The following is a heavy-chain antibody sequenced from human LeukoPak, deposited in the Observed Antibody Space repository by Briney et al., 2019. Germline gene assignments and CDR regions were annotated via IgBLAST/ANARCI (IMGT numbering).Heavy chain of an antibody. Sequence: PSETLSLTCTVSGGSISSGSYYWSWIRQPAGKGLEWIGRIYTSGSTNYNPSLKSRVTISVDTSKNQFSLKLSSVTAADTAVYYCARDPRLYYFDYWGQGTLVTVSS. V-gene: IGHV4-61*02. CDR2: IYTSGST. CDR3: ARDPRLYYFDY. J-gene: IGHJ4*02. D-gene: IGHD2-15*01. CDR1: GGSISSGSYY.